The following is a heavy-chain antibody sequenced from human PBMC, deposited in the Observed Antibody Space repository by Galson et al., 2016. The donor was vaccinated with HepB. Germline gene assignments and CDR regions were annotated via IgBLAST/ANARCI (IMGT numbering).Heavy chain of an antibody. Sequence: SVKVSCKASGGTFKRFAFSWVRQAPGQGLEWLGGIIPIFRAPKCAQKFQGRVTITADESTSTAYMELSSLRSEDTAVYYCARAGSAWSLVAFDIWGQGTMVTVSS. CDR2: IIPIFRAP. V-gene: IGHV1-69*13. CDR1: GGTFKRFA. J-gene: IGHJ3*02. CDR3: ARAGSAWSLVAFDI. D-gene: IGHD6-19*01.